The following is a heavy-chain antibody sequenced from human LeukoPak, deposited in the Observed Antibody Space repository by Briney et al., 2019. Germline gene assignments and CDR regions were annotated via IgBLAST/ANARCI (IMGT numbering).Heavy chain of an antibody. D-gene: IGHD2-15*01. CDR2: ISSSSSHI. Sequence: GGSLRLSCEASGFTFSSYSMNWVRQAPGKGLEWVSSISSSSSHIYYADSVKGRFTISRDSSKNTLFLQMNRLRPEDAAVYYCAKAPVTTCRGAFCYPFDYWGLGTLVTVSS. J-gene: IGHJ4*02. CDR1: GFTFSSYS. CDR3: AKAPVTTCRGAFCYPFDY. V-gene: IGHV3-21*04.